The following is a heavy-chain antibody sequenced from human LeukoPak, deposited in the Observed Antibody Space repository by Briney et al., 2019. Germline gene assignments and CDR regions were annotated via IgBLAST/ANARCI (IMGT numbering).Heavy chain of an antibody. CDR2: IKQDGSEK. D-gene: IGHD1-26*01. J-gene: IGHJ4*02. CDR1: GFTFSSYG. V-gene: IGHV3-7*01. CDR3: ATPSGASGRGFGY. Sequence: PGGSLRLSCAASGFTFSSYGMHWVRQAPGKGLEWVANIKQDGSEKYYVDSVKGRFTISRDNAKNSLYLQMNSLRAEDTAVYYCATPSGASGRGFGYWGQGTLVTVSS.